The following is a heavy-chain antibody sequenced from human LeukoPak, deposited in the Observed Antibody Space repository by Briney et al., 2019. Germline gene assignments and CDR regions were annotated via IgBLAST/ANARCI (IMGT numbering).Heavy chain of an antibody. Sequence: SETLSLTCTVSGGSISNYYWGWIRQAPGKGLEWIGSIYYSGNTYYNSSLKSRVTISLDTSKNQFSLNPFSVTAADTAMYYCTRANGYGLIDYRGQGTLVTVSS. V-gene: IGHV4-39*07. D-gene: IGHD3-10*01. CDR3: TRANGYGLIDY. CDR1: GGSISNYY. CDR2: IYYSGNT. J-gene: IGHJ4*02.